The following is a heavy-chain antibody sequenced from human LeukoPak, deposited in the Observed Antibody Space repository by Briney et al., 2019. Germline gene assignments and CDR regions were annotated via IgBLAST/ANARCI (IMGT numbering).Heavy chain of an antibody. J-gene: IGHJ4*02. CDR1: GASVSGSNYY. CDR2: IYSSGST. CDR3: AKSGGYGLIDY. Sequence: SETLSLTCAVSGASVSGSNYYWGWIRQPPGRGLEWIGNIYSSGSTYYNASLQSRVTISIDTSKNQFSLRLNSVTAADTAMYFCAKSGGYGLIDYWGQGTRVIVSS. D-gene: IGHD1-26*01. V-gene: IGHV4-39*01.